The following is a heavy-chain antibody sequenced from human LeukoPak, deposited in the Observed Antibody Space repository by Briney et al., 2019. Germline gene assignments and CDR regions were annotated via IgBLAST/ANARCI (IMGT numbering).Heavy chain of an antibody. D-gene: IGHD3-3*01. CDR3: ARDPKPTIFGVASFDY. V-gene: IGHV4-30-4*08. J-gene: IGHJ4*02. CDR1: GGSISSGDYY. Sequence: PSETLSLTCTVSGGSISSGDYYWSWICQPPGKGLEWIGYIYYSGSTYYNPSLKSRVTISVDTSKNQFSLKLSFVTAADTAVYYCARDPKPTIFGVASFDYWGQGTLVTVSS. CDR2: IYYSGST.